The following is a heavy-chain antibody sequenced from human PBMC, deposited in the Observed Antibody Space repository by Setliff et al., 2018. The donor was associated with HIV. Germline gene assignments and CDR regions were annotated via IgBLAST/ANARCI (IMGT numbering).Heavy chain of an antibody. CDR1: GGSISSGSDY. CDR3: ARDVMEWFGNYFDN. CDR2: IHVSGTT. Sequence: SETLSLTCTVSGGSISSGSDYWSWIRQPAGKGLEWIGQIHVSGTTNYNPSLKSRVTISIDTSKHQFSLQLTSVTAAGTAVYFCARDVMEWFGNYFDNWGQGALVTVSS. D-gene: IGHD3-3*01. J-gene: IGHJ4*02. V-gene: IGHV4-61*09.